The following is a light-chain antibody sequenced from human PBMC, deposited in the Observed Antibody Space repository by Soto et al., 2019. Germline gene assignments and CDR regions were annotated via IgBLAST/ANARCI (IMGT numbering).Light chain of an antibody. CDR2: VNNDGSH. J-gene: IGLJ2*01. CDR3: QTWGTGFQF. Sequence: QLVLTQSPSASASLGASVKLTCTLSSGDSSYAIAWHQKQPGKGPRYLMDVNNDGSHTKGDGITDRFSGSSSGADRFLIISSLQSEDEADYYCQTWGTGFQFFGGGTKLTVL. CDR1: SGDSSYA. V-gene: IGLV4-69*01.